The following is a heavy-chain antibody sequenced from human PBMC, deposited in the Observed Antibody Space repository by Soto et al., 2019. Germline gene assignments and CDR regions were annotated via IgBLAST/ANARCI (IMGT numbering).Heavy chain of an antibody. Sequence: GGSLRVSCAASGFTFSYYWMSWVRQAPGKGLEWVANIKEDGSEKYYVDSVKGRFTISRDNAKNSLYLQMNSLRAEDTAVYYCARESPTSGCNYWGQGTLVTVSS. CDR1: GFTFSYYW. CDR2: IKEDGSEK. CDR3: ARESPTSGCNY. D-gene: IGHD6-19*01. V-gene: IGHV3-7*05. J-gene: IGHJ4*02.